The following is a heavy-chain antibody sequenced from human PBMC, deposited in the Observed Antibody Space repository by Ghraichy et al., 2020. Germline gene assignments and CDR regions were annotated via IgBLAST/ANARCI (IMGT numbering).Heavy chain of an antibody. J-gene: IGHJ4*02. CDR2: IYYAGSV. CDR3: ARDMETTFDY. D-gene: IGHD4-11*01. V-gene: IGHV4-59*01. Sequence: SETLSLTCTVSDGSIDNYYWTWIRQPPGKGLEWIGHIYYAGSVNYHPSLRSRVTISVDTSKNQFPLKLSSVTTADTAVYYCARDMETTFDYWSQGILVTVSS. CDR1: DGSIDNYY.